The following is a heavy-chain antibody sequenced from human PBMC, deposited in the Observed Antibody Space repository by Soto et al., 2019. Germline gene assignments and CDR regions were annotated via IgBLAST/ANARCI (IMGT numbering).Heavy chain of an antibody. CDR3: ASRLSSYGGNLDY. V-gene: IGHV3-21*01. J-gene: IGHJ4*02. D-gene: IGHD4-17*01. CDR2: ISSSSSYI. CDR1: GFTFSQFS. Sequence: GGSLRLSCVASGFTFSQFSMHWVRQAPGKGLEWVSSISSSSSYIYYADSVKGRFTISRDNAKNSLYLQMNSLRAEDTAVYYCASRLSSYGGNLDYWGQGTLVTVSS.